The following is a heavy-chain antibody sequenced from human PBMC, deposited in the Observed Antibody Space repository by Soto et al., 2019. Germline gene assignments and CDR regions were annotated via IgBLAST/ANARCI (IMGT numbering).Heavy chain of an antibody. CDR3: TFGVVIIVYQDYYYYGMDV. V-gene: IGHV1-69*13. CDR1: GGTFSSYA. Sequence: ASVKVSCKASGGTFSSYAISWVRQAPGQGLEWMGGIIPIFGTANYAQKFQGRVTITADESTSTAYMELSSLRSEDTAVYYCTFGVVIIVYQDYYYYGMDVWGQGTTVTVSS. CDR2: IIPIFGTA. J-gene: IGHJ6*02. D-gene: IGHD3-3*01.